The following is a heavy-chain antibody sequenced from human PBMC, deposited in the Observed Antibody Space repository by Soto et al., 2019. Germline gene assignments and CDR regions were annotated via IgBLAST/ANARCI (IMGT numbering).Heavy chain of an antibody. CDR3: ARVIRAVAGSGFPDY. D-gene: IGHD6-19*01. CDR2: IIPILGIA. V-gene: IGHV1-69*02. J-gene: IGHJ4*02. Sequence: ASVKVSCKASGGTFSSYTTSWVRQAPGQGLEWMGRIIPILGIANYAQKFQGRVTITADKSTSTAYMELSSLRSEDTAVYYCARVIRAVAGSGFPDYWGQGTLVTVSS. CDR1: GGTFSSYT.